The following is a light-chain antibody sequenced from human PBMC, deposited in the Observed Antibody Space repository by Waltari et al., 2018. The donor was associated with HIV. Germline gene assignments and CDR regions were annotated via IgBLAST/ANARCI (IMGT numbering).Light chain of an antibody. J-gene: IGKJ4*01. V-gene: IGKV3-15*01. CDR3: HQYDKWPRT. CDR1: QSVTSI. Sequence: EIVMTQSPATLSVSPGERATLSCMASQSVTSILAWYQQKPGQAPRLLIYAGSTRATGIPARVSGSGSGTEFTLIISSLQSEDFAVYYCHQYDKWPRTFGGGTKVEI. CDR2: AGS.